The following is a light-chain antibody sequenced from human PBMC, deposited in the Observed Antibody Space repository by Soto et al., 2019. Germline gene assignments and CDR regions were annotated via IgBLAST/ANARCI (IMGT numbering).Light chain of an antibody. J-gene: IGLJ1*01. CDR3: SSYRSGDLYV. CDR1: SSDVGGYKY. Sequence: QDTRTQPGWVCVSTWQAIASSCNGTSSDVGGYKYVSWYQQHPGKAPKLLIYEVSNRPSGISNRFSASKSDNTASLTISGLRAEDEADYYCSSYRSGDLYVFGTGTKVTVL. CDR2: EVS. V-gene: IGLV2-14*01.